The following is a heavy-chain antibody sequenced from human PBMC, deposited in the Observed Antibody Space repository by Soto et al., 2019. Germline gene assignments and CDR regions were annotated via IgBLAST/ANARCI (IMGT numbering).Heavy chain of an antibody. Sequence: GGSLRLSCAASGFTFSSYGMHWVRQAPGKGLEWVAVISYDGSNKYYADSVKGRFTISRDNSKNTLYLQMNSLRAEDTAVYYCAKDFSYCGGDCYYFYYYYGMDVWGQGTTVTVS. D-gene: IGHD2-21*02. CDR2: ISYDGSNK. CDR1: GFTFSSYG. J-gene: IGHJ6*02. V-gene: IGHV3-30*18. CDR3: AKDFSYCGGDCYYFYYYYGMDV.